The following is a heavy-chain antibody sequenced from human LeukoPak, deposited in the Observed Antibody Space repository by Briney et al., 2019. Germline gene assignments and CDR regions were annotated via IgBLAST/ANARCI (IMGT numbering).Heavy chain of an antibody. J-gene: IGHJ6*03. Sequence: ASETLSLTCTVSGGSISSYYWSWIRQPPGKGLEWIGYIYYSGSTNYNPSLKSGVTISVDTSKNQFSLKLSSVTAADTAVYYCARAGARNYYYYYYYMDVWGKGTTVTVSS. CDR2: IYYSGST. V-gene: IGHV4-59*01. CDR3: ARAGARNYYYYYYYMDV. D-gene: IGHD1-14*01. CDR1: GGSISSYY.